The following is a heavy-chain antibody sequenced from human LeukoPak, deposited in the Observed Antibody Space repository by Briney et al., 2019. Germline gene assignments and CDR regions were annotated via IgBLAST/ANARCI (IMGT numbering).Heavy chain of an antibody. CDR3: ARQSVDIVVVPAAIGYMDV. Sequence: ASVKVSCKASGYTFTAYYMHRVRQAPGQGLEWMGWINPNSGGTNYAQKFQGRVTMTRDTSISTAYMELSRLRSDDTAVYYCARQSVDIVVVPAAIGYMDVWGKGTTVTVSS. J-gene: IGHJ6*03. V-gene: IGHV1-2*02. CDR1: GYTFTAYY. CDR2: INPNSGGT. D-gene: IGHD2-2*02.